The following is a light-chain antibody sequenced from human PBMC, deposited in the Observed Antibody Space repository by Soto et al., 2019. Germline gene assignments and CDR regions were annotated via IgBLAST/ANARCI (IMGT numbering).Light chain of an antibody. V-gene: IGKV3-11*01. CDR2: FAS. J-gene: IGKJ5*01. CDR1: HSVGSL. Sequence: EIVLTQSPATLSLSPGDRATLSCRASHSVGSLLAWYQKKPGQAPRLLMYFASNRATGIPPRLRGIVSGKDFTLTIDSLEPEDGAVDEGQQRSAWPITFGQGTRLEIK. CDR3: QQRSAWPIT.